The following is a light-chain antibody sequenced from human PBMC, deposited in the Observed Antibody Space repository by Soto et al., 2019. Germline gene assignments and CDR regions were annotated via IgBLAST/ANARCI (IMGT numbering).Light chain of an antibody. CDR3: ETWDSNTRV. J-gene: IGLJ1*01. V-gene: IGLV4-60*02. Sequence: QPVLTQSSSASASLGSSVKLTCTLSSGHSSYIIAWHQQQPGKAPRYLMKREGSGSYNKGSGVPDRFSGSGSGAERYLTISNLQFEDEADYYCETWDSNTRVFGTGTKLTVL. CDR1: SGHSSYI. CDR2: REGSGSY.